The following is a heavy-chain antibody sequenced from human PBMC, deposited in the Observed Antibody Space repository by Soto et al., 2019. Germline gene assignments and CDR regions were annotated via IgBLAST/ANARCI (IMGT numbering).Heavy chain of an antibody. Sequence: EVQLLESGGGLVQPGGSLRLSCAASGFTFSSYAMSWVRQAPGKGLEWVSAISGSGGSTYYADSVKGRFTISRDNSKNTLYLQMNSLRGEDTAVYYFAKEGRITIFGVVIPDAFDIWGQGTMVSVSS. D-gene: IGHD3-3*01. V-gene: IGHV3-23*01. J-gene: IGHJ3*02. CDR3: AKEGRITIFGVVIPDAFDI. CDR1: GFTFSSYA. CDR2: ISGSGGST.